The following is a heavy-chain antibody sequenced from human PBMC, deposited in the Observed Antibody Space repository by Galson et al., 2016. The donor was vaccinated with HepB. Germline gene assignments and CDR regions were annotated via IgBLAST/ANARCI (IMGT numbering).Heavy chain of an antibody. V-gene: IGHV1-18*01. CDR3: AKVWDYHPRYYLDD. D-gene: IGHD1-7*01. CDR2: ISPYNGQS. J-gene: IGHJ4*02. CDR1: GYHFINYA. Sequence: SVKVSCKASGYHFINYAITWARQAPGQGLEWMGWISPYNGQSKYAQNFQDRVALTTDTSTTTAFLELTSLRSDDTVVYYCAKVWDYHPRYYLDDWGQGTLVTVSA.